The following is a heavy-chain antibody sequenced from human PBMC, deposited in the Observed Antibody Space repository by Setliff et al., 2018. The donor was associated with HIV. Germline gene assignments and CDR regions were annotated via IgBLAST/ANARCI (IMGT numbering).Heavy chain of an antibody. D-gene: IGHD6-19*01. CDR1: GFTFSSYW. J-gene: IGHJ4*02. Sequence: GGSLRLSCAASGFTFSSYWMSWVRQAPGKGLEWVANIKQDGSETYYVDSVKGRFTISRDNAKNSLYLQMSSLRAEDTAVYYCARDRDQGYSSGWPRDWGQGTLVTVSS. CDR2: IKQDGSET. V-gene: IGHV3-7*01. CDR3: ARDRDQGYSSGWPRD.